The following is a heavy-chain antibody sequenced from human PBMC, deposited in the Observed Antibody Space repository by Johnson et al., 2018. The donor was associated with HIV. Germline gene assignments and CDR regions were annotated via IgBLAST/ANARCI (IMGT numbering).Heavy chain of an antibody. Sequence: VQLVESGGGLVQPGGSLRLSCAASGFTFSSYWMSWVRQAPGKGLAWVANIKQDGSEKYYVDSVKGRFTISRDNAKNSLYLQLNSLRAEDTAVYYCAREWGWELLELNVGGAFDIWGQGTMVTVSS. CDR1: GFTFSSYW. J-gene: IGHJ3*02. D-gene: IGHD1-26*01. CDR2: IKQDGSEK. V-gene: IGHV3-7*04. CDR3: AREWGWELLELNVGGAFDI.